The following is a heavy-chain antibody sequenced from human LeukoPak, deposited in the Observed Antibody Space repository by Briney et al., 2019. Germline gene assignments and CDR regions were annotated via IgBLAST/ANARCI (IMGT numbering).Heavy chain of an antibody. J-gene: IGHJ4*02. CDR2: IKQDGSEK. CDR3: AKVGYYNDSSGYYLDYFDY. Sequence: GGSLRLSCVASGFIFSSYWMSWLRQAPGKGLEWVAHIKQDGSEKYYVHSVKGRFTISRDNSKNTLYMQMNSLRAEDTAVYYCAKVGYYNDSSGYYLDYFDYWGQGTLVTVSS. D-gene: IGHD3-22*01. CDR1: GFIFSSYW. V-gene: IGHV3-7*03.